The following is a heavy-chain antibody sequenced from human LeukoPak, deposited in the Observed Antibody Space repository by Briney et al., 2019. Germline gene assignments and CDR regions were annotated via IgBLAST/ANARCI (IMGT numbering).Heavy chain of an antibody. CDR2: ISDSGDST. CDR1: GFTFTSSA. D-gene: IGHD3-22*01. Sequence: GGSLRLTCSASGFTFTSSAMTWVRQLPGKGLDWVSTISDSGDSTYYADSVKGRFTISRDNTKNRLSLQMSGLRAEDTAVYYCAKDQYYYYDSSGSYHGAPFEYWGQGALVTVSA. CDR3: AKDQYYYYDSSGSYHGAPFEY. V-gene: IGHV3-23*01. J-gene: IGHJ4*02.